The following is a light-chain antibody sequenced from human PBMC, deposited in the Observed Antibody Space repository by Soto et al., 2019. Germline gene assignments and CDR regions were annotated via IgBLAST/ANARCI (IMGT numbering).Light chain of an antibody. CDR3: QQTSRPPHN. CDR2: HAF. CDR1: QSVNYH. J-gene: IGKJ2*01. V-gene: IGKV1-39*01. Sequence: DIQMTQSPSSLSASVGDRVAITSRTSQSVNYHLNWYHQKPGSDPNLLIYHAFRLKSGVPSRFIGRGSGTDFTLPISILQPEDFANYFCQQTSRPPHNFGQGTRLEI.